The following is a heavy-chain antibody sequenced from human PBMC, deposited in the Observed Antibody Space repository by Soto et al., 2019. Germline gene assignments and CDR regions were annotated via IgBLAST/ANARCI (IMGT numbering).Heavy chain of an antibody. D-gene: IGHD2-2*01. CDR2: IDPRDSYT. CDR3: ARLYCTSSTCDSWFDP. Sequence: GESLKISCTGFGYPFTTFWISWVRQMHGRGLEWMGRIDPRDSYTTYSPSFQGHVTISVDKSIRTAYLQWGSLKASDTAMYYCARLYCTSSTCDSWFDPWGQGTLVTVSS. CDR1: GYPFTTFW. V-gene: IGHV5-10-1*01. J-gene: IGHJ5*02.